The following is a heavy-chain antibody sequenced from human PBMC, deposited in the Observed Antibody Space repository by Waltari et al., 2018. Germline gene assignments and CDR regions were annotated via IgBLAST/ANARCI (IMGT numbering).Heavy chain of an antibody. CDR1: GESMSSSYV. CDR2: VRGDGRT. J-gene: IGHJ4*02. D-gene: IGHD2-15*01. Sequence: QLQLQESGPGLVKPSGTLSLTCAVSGESMSSSYVWNWVRQPPGKGLEWIGQVRGDGRTNYNPSFASRLTISLATSTDHFSLRLTSATAADTAVYYCARDRGRGLYLDSWGQGILVTVSP. V-gene: IGHV4-4*02. CDR3: ARDRGRGLYLDS.